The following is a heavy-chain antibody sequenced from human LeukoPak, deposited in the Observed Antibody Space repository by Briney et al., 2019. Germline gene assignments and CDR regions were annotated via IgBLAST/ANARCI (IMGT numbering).Heavy chain of an antibody. Sequence: PGESLRLSCAAFSGFAMSWVRQAPGKGLEWVSAINGRGDDTYYPDSVKGRFTISRDNSNNTLYLQMNSLRAEDTAVYYCANGHRSSSSFFDSWGQGILVTVSS. CDR1: SGFA. CDR3: ANGHRSSSSFFDS. D-gene: IGHD3-3*01. V-gene: IGHV3-23*01. J-gene: IGHJ1*01. CDR2: INGRGDDT.